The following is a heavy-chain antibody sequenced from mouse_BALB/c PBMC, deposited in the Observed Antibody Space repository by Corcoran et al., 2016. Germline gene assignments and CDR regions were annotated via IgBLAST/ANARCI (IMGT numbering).Heavy chain of an antibody. V-gene: IGHV1-26*01. J-gene: IGHJ1*01. CDR3: ARDYDYWYFDV. D-gene: IGHD2-4*01. Sequence: EVQLQQSGPELVKPGASVKISCKASGYSFTGYYMHWVKQSHVKSLEWIGRINPYNGATSYNQNFKDKASLTVDKSSSTDYMELHSLTSEDSAVYYGARDYDYWYFDVGGAGTTVTVSS. CDR1: GYSFTGYY. CDR2: INPYNGAT.